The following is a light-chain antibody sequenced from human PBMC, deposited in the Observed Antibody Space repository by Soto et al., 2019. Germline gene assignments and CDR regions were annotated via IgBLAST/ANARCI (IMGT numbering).Light chain of an antibody. CDR1: RSEIGDSNY. CDR3: ASKAGSSRHVV. Sequence: QSVLPQPPSASGSPGQSVTLSCTGSRSEIGDSNYVSWYQQHPRKAPKLIISEVINRPSGVPYRFSASKSGNTASLTISGLQAEDEADYYCASKAGSSRHVVFGGGTKLTVL. V-gene: IGLV2-8*01. CDR2: EVI. J-gene: IGLJ2*01.